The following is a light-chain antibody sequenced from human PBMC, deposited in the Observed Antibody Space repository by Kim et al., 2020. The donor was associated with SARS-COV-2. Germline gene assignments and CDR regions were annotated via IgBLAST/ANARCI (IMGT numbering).Light chain of an antibody. J-gene: IGKJ4*01. CDR2: GAS. Sequence: EIVMTQSPATLTVSPGERATLSCRASQSVSSNLAWYQQKPGQAPRLFIYGASTRATGIPARFSGSGSGTEFTLTISSLQSEDFAVYYCQQYNNWPPLTFGGGTKLEIK. V-gene: IGKV3-15*01. CDR1: QSVSSN. CDR3: QQYNNWPPLT.